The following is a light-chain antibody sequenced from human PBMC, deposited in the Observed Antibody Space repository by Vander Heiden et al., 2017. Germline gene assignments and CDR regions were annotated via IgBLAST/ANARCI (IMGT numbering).Light chain of an antibody. Sequence: DIQMTQSPSPLSASVGDRVTITCRASQSISSYLNWYQQRPGKAPKLLIYAASSLQSGVPSRFSGSGSGTDFTLTISSLQPEDFATYYCQQSYSTLPITFGQGTRLEI. CDR3: QQSYSTLPIT. J-gene: IGKJ5*01. CDR1: QSISSY. CDR2: AAS. V-gene: IGKV1-39*01.